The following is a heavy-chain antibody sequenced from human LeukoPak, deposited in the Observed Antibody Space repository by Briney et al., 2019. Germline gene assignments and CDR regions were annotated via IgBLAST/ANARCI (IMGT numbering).Heavy chain of an antibody. CDR1: GGTFTFGTAG. D-gene: IGHD5-24*01. Sequence: SVKVSCKASGGTFTFGTAGVTWVRQASGQRLEWLGGIIPLFDSPHYAPNFQGRLTITADRFSGVAYMDLSSLSSEDTAVYYCARAYIVNANGDNVYYYMDVWGTGTTVTVSS. J-gene: IGHJ6*03. CDR2: IIPLFDSP. V-gene: IGHV1-69*06. CDR3: ARAYIVNANGDNVYYYMDV.